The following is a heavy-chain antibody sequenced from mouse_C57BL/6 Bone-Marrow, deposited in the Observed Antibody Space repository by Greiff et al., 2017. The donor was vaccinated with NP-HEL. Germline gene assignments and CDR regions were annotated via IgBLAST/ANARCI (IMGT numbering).Heavy chain of an antibody. CDR3: ASVVTTKRYAMDY. CDR1: GFNITDYY. CDR2: IDPEDGET. Sequence: VQLQQSGAELVKPGASVKLSCTASGFNITDYYMHWVKQRTEQGLEWIGRIDPEDGETKYAPKFQGKATITADTSSNTAYLQLSSLTSEDTAVYYCASVVTTKRYAMDYWGQGTSVTVSS. V-gene: IGHV14-2*01. D-gene: IGHD2-2*01. J-gene: IGHJ4*01.